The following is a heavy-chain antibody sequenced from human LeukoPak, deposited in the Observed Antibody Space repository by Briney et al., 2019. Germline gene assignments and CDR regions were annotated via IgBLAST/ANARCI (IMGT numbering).Heavy chain of an antibody. Sequence: SETLSLACAVYGGSFSGYYWSWIRQPPGKGLEWIGEINHSGSTNYNPSLKSRVTISVVTSKNQFSLKLSSVTAADTAAYYCARHFIVVVTAMAQYNWFDPWGQGTLVTVSS. V-gene: IGHV4-34*01. CDR1: GGSFSGYY. J-gene: IGHJ5*02. CDR3: ARHFIVVVTAMAQYNWFDP. D-gene: IGHD2-21*02. CDR2: INHSGST.